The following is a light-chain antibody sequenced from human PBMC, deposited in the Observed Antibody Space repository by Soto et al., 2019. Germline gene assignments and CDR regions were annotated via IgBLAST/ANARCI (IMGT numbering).Light chain of an antibody. CDR1: SSDVGTYNY. Sequence: QSALTQPRSVSGSLGQSVTISCTGTSSDVGTYNYVSWYQQHPGKAPKVMIYDVSERPSGVPDRFSGSKSGNTASLTISGLQAEDEADYYCCSYAGSGRYVLGTGTKLTVL. CDR3: CSYAGSGRYV. V-gene: IGLV2-11*01. J-gene: IGLJ1*01. CDR2: DVS.